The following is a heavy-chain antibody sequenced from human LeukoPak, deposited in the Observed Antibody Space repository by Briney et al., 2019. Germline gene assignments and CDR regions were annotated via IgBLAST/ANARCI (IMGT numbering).Heavy chain of an antibody. Sequence: PSETLSLTCTVSGGSISSSDHYWGWIRQPPGKGLEWIGSIYYAGSTYHNPSLKSRLTISVDTSKNQFSLRLSSVTAADTAVYYCARDLLATTGVEPFEPWGQGTLVTVSS. J-gene: IGHJ5*02. CDR1: GGSISSSDHY. CDR2: IYYAGST. CDR3: ARDLLATTGVEPFEP. V-gene: IGHV4-39*07. D-gene: IGHD1-1*01.